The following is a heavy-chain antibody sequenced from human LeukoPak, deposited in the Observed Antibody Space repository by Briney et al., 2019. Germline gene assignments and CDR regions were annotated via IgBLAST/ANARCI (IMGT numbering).Heavy chain of an antibody. CDR1: GFKFSHYS. CDR3: AGDERLLSFLK. V-gene: IGHV3-48*04. CDR2: ISSSGSTI. D-gene: IGHD3-3*01. Sequence: GGSLRLSCVASGFKFSHYSMNWVRQAPGKGLEWVSYISSSGSTIYYADSVKGRFTISRDNAKNTLYLQMNSLRAEDTAIYYCAGDERLLSFLKWGQGTLVTVSS. J-gene: IGHJ4*02.